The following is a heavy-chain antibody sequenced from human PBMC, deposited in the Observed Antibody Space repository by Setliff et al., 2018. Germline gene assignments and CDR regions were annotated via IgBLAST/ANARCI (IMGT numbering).Heavy chain of an antibody. CDR1: GFTFSKAW. Sequence: PGGSLRLSCAASGFTFSKAWMGWVRQAPGKGLEWVGRIKSKTYGGTTEYAASVRGRFIISRDDSKGIAYLQMNSLKTEDTAVYYCTREASVDFWSGYPYYYYMDVWGKGTTVTV. CDR2: IKSKTYGGTT. J-gene: IGHJ6*03. V-gene: IGHV3-15*01. D-gene: IGHD3-3*01. CDR3: TREASVDFWSGYPYYYYMDV.